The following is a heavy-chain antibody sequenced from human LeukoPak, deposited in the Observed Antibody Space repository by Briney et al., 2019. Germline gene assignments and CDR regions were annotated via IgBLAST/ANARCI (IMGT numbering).Heavy chain of an antibody. J-gene: IGHJ4*02. CDR2: INPNSGGT. D-gene: IGHD2-15*01. V-gene: IGHV1-2*02. Sequence: ASVKVSCKTSGYTFTGYYMHWVRQAPGQGLEWMGWINPNSGGTNYAQKFQGRVTMTRDTSISTAYMELSRLRSDDTAVYYCARDLPQDQQVDYWGQGTLVTVSS. CDR1: GYTFTGYY. CDR3: ARDLPQDQQVDY.